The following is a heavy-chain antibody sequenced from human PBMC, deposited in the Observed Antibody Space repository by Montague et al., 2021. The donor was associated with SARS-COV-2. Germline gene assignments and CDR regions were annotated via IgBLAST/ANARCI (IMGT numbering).Heavy chain of an antibody. J-gene: IGHJ4*02. Sequence: SETLSLTCTVSGGSISNYYWSWIRQPARKGLEWIGRIYSSGSTNXNPSLKSRISMSVDTSKNQFSLKLSSVTAADTAIYYCARDYSHCSGGSCVFDYWGQGTLVTVSS. CDR1: GGSISNYY. D-gene: IGHD2-15*01. CDR2: IYSSGST. CDR3: ARDYSHCSGGSCVFDY. V-gene: IGHV4-4*07.